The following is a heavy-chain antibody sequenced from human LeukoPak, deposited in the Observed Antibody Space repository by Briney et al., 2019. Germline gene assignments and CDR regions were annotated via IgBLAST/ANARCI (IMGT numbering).Heavy chain of an antibody. V-gene: IGHV3-20*04. J-gene: IGHJ4*02. Sequence: GGSLRLSCAASGFTFDDYGMSWVRQAPGKGLEWVSGINWNGGSTGYADSVKGRFTISRDNSKNTLYLQMNSLRAEDTAVYYCARVGHSSSFYYWGQGTLVTVSS. CDR2: INWNGGST. CDR1: GFTFDDYG. CDR3: ARVGHSSSFYY. D-gene: IGHD6-6*01.